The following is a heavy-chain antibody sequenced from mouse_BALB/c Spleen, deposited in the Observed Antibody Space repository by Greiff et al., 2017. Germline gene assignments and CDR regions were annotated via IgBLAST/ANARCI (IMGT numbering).Heavy chain of an antibody. Sequence: VQLQESGPGLVAPSQSLSITCTVSGFSLTGYGVNWVRQPPGKGLEWLGMIWGDGSTDYNSALKSRLSISKDNSKSQVFLKMNSLQTDDTARYYGARVGDYDGPGAMDYWGQGTSVTVSA. J-gene: IGHJ4*01. V-gene: IGHV2-6-7*01. D-gene: IGHD2-4*01. CDR2: IWGDGST. CDR1: GFSLTGYG. CDR3: ARVGDYDGPGAMDY.